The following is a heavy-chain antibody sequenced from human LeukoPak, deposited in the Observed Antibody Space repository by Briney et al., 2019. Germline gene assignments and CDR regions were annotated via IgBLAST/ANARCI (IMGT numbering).Heavy chain of an antibody. V-gene: IGHV3-7*01. Sequence: QARGSLRLSCAPSEFTFSAYWMSWVRQAPGNGLECVANIKEDGRETYYVDSVKGRFTISRDNAKNSLYLRVNSLRAEDTAVYYCARVTRNSGRHPSLFDNWGQETLVIVFS. CDR3: ARVTRNSGRHPSLFDN. D-gene: IGHD1-26*01. CDR1: EFTFSAYW. J-gene: IGHJ5*02. CDR2: IKEDGRET.